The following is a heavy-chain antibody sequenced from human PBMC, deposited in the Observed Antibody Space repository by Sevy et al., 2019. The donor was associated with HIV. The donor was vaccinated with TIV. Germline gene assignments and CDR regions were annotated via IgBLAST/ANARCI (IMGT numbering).Heavy chain of an antibody. Sequence: ASVKVSCKASGGTFSSYAISWVRQAPGQGLEWMGGIIPIFGTANYAQKFQGRATITADESTSTAYMELSSLRSEDTAVYYCARGDVLLWFGELLGRWFDPWGQGTLVTVSS. CDR1: GGTFSSYA. CDR2: IIPIFGTA. D-gene: IGHD3-10*01. J-gene: IGHJ5*02. V-gene: IGHV1-69*13. CDR3: ARGDVLLWFGELLGRWFDP.